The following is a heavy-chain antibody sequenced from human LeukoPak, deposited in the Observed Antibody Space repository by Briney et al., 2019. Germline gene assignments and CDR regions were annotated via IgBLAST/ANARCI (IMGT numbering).Heavy chain of an antibody. V-gene: IGHV3-48*04. CDR2: INSGSSIK. J-gene: IGHJ3*02. CDR1: GFNFNIYS. CDR3: AKGKQWLVPEDAFDI. D-gene: IGHD6-19*01. Sequence: PGGSLRLSCTASGFNFNIYSMDWIRLTPGKGLEWISFINSGSSIKYYGDSVKGRFTISRDNAKNSLYLQMNSLRAEDTALYYCAKGKQWLVPEDAFDIWGQGTMVTVSS.